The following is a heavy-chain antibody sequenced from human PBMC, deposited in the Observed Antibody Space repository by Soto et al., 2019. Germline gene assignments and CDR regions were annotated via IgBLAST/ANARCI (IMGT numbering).Heavy chain of an antibody. Sequence: EVQLLESGGGLVQPGGSLRLSCAASGFTFSSYAMSWVRQAPGKGLEWVSAISGSGGSTYYADSVKGRFTISRDNSKNTLYLQMNSLRAEDTAVYYCAKGDEYTAMVTPFFVLRFDYWGQGTLVTVSS. CDR2: ISGSGGST. J-gene: IGHJ4*02. D-gene: IGHD5-18*01. CDR1: GFTFSSYA. CDR3: AKGDEYTAMVTPFFVLRFDY. V-gene: IGHV3-23*01.